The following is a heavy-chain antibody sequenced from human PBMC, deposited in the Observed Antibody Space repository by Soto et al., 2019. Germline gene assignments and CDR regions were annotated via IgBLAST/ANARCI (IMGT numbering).Heavy chain of an antibody. J-gene: IGHJ6*02. V-gene: IGHV1-18*01. CDR3: AREGITVTPPSYYYYGMDV. CDR2: ISAYNGNT. Sequence: ASVNVSCKASDYPFPSYGFSWLRQAPGQGHAWMRWISAYNGNTNYAQKLQGRVTMTTDTSTSTAYMELRSLRSNDTAVYYCAREGITVTPPSYYYYGMDVWGQGTTVTVSS. D-gene: IGHD4-17*01. CDR1: DYPFPSYG.